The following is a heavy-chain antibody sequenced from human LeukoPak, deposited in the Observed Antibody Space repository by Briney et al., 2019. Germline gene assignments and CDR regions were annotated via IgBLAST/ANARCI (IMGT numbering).Heavy chain of an antibody. J-gene: IGHJ4*02. V-gene: IGHV4-61*05. CDR1: GGSISSSSYY. CDR3: ARVGYSGYDFALGY. D-gene: IGHD5-12*01. Sequence: SETLSLTCTVSGGSISSSSYYWGWIRQPPGKGLEWIGYIYYSGSTNYNPSLKSRVIISVDTSKNQFSLKLSSVTAADTAVYYCARVGYSGYDFALGYWGQGTLVTVSS. CDR2: IYYSGST.